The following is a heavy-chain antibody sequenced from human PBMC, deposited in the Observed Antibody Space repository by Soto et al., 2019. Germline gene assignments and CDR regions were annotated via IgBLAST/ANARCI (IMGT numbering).Heavy chain of an antibody. CDR2: ISWNSGSI. D-gene: IGHD3-10*01. Sequence: EVQLVESGGGLVQPGRSLRLSCAASGFTFDDYAMHWVRQAPGKGLEWVSGISWNSGSIGYADSVKGRFTISRDNAKNSLYLQMNSLRAEDTALYYGAKGNYGSGSGWDAFDIWGQGTMVTVSS. J-gene: IGHJ3*02. CDR1: GFTFDDYA. CDR3: AKGNYGSGSGWDAFDI. V-gene: IGHV3-9*01.